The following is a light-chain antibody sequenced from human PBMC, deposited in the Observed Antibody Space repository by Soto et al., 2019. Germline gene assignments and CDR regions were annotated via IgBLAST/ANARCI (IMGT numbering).Light chain of an antibody. CDR2: EVS. CDR3: CSYAGSSTFVV. V-gene: IGLV2-23*02. Sequence: QSALTQPASVSGSPGQSITISCTGTDSDVGYSKFVSWYQQHPGKAPQLLISEVSHRPSGVSFRFSGSKSGNTASLTISGLQAEDEADYYCCSYAGSSTFVVFGGGTKLTVL. J-gene: IGLJ2*01. CDR1: DSDVGYSKF.